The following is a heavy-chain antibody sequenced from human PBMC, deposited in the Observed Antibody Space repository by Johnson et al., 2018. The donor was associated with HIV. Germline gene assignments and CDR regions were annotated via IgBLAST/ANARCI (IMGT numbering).Heavy chain of an antibody. Sequence: QVQLVESGGGVVQPGRSLRLSCAASGFTFSSYAMHWVRQAPGTGLEWVALVSYDGSNKYYADSVKGRFTISRDNSKNTLYLQMNSLRAEDTAVYYCARDFMYAFDIWGQGTMVTVSS. CDR2: VSYDGSNK. J-gene: IGHJ3*02. D-gene: IGHD3-10*02. CDR1: GFTFSSYA. V-gene: IGHV3-30*03. CDR3: ARDFMYAFDI.